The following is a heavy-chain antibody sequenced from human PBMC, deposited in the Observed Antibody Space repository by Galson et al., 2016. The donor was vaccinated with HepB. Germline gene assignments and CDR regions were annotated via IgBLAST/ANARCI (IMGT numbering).Heavy chain of an antibody. J-gene: IGHJ6*02. CDR3: ARDMYYYDGSALFGMDV. CDR1: GYTFTSYG. CDR2: ISAYNGNR. Sequence: SVKVSCKASGYTFTSYGMSWVRQAPGQGLEWIGWISAYNGNRNYAQKFQGRVIMTADISTNTACMELRSLRSDDTAVFYCARDMYYYDGSALFGMDVGGQGTRVTVSS. D-gene: IGHD3-22*01. V-gene: IGHV1-18*04.